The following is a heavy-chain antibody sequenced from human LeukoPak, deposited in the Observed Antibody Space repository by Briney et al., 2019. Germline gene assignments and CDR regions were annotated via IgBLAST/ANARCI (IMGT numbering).Heavy chain of an antibody. V-gene: IGHV3-49*04. CDR3: TRALMNYDILTGYSLPFDY. Sequence: GGSLRLSCTASGFTFGDYAMSWVRQAPGKGLEWVGFIRSKAYGGTTEYAASVKGRFTISRDDSKSIAYLQMNSLKTGDTAVYYCTRALMNYDILTGYSLPFDYWGQGTLVTVSS. J-gene: IGHJ4*02. CDR1: GFTFGDYA. CDR2: IRSKAYGGTT. D-gene: IGHD3-9*01.